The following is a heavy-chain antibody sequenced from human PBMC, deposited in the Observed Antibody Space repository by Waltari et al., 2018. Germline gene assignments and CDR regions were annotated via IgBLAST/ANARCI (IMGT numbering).Heavy chain of an antibody. D-gene: IGHD6-19*01. CDR3: ASGAGWLIDY. V-gene: IGHV3-7*01. CDR2: IKKDGSEK. Sequence: EVRLVESGGGLVQPGGSLSLSCAASTLIFRNSWMNWVRQAPGKGLEWVANIKKDGSEKYYVDSVKGRFTISRDNPKNSLYLEMTSLRAEDTAVYYCASGAGWLIDYWGQGTLVTVSS. J-gene: IGHJ4*02. CDR1: TLIFRNSW.